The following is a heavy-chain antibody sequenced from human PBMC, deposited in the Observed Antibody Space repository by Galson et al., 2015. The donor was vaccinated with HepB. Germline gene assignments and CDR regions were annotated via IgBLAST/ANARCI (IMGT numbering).Heavy chain of an antibody. CDR2: INPNSGAT. CDR3: ARRVHAPRLGYYDSSGYYLEWFDP. J-gene: IGHJ5*02. CDR1: EYTFTGYY. D-gene: IGHD3-22*01. V-gene: IGHV1-2*04. Sequence: SVKVSCKASEYTFTGYYMHWVRQAPGQGLEWMGWINPNSGATNYAQKFQGWVTMTRDTSISTAYMELRSLRSDDTAVYYCARRVHAPRLGYYDSSGYYLEWFDPWGQGTLVTVSS.